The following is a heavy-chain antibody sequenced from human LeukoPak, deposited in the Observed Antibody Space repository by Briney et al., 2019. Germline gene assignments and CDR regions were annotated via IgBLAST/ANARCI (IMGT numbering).Heavy chain of an antibody. V-gene: IGHV4-59*01. CDR3: ARDFDGDYGAR. Sequence: SETLSLTCSVSGDSMTGYYWSWIRQPPGKGLEWIGYIYYTGTTNYNPSLKSRVTISVDTSKNQLSLRLTSVTAADTAVYFCARDFDGDYGARWGQGILVSVSP. CDR1: GDSMTGYY. D-gene: IGHD4-17*01. J-gene: IGHJ4*02. CDR2: IYYTGTT.